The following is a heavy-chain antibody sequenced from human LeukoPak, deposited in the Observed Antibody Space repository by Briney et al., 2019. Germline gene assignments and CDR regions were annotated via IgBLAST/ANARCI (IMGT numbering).Heavy chain of an antibody. V-gene: IGHV3-23*01. J-gene: IGHJ4*02. CDR1: GFAFLNYG. Sequence: PGGSLRLSCAASGFAFLNYGMSWVRQAPGKGLEWVSAISGSGVTTYYADSVKGRFTISRDNAKNSLYLQMNSLRAEDTAVYYCAREGGVWFGEFNFDYWGQGTLVTVSS. CDR2: ISGSGVTT. CDR3: AREGGVWFGEFNFDY. D-gene: IGHD3-10*01.